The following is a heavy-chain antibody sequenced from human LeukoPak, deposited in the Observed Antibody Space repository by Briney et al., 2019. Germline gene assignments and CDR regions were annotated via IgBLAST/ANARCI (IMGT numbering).Heavy chain of an antibody. CDR1: GFSFDTYA. D-gene: IGHD3-10*02. CDR3: AREIFCSGSYPDF. Sequence: GGSLRLSCAASGFSFDTYAMHWVRQAPGQGLEWVALIWHDGSHKFYSNFVRGQFTISRDNSKTTVYLQMNNLRPDDTAVYYCAREIFCSGSYPDFWGQGTLVTVSS. J-gene: IGHJ4*02. CDR2: IWHDGSHK. V-gene: IGHV3-33*01.